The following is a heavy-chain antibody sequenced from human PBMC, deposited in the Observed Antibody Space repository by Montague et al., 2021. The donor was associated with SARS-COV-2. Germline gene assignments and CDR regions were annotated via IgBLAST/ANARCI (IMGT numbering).Heavy chain of an antibody. CDR2: IYYSGTT. V-gene: IGHV4-59*11. J-gene: IGHJ3*02. CDR1: GASISSHY. D-gene: IGHD6-19*01. CDR3: ARYEAVADAFDI. Sequence: SETLSLTCSVSGASISSHYWSWIRQSPGKRLEWIGYIYYSGTTIYNPSLESRVTISVDTSSNVFSLKLRSVTAADTAIYYCARYEAVADAFDIWGQGTVVTVS.